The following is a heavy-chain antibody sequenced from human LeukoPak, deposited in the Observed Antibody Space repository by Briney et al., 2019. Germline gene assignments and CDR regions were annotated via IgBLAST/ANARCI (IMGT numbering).Heavy chain of an antibody. V-gene: IGHV3-74*01. CDR3: ARWTTCGGDCHILDY. D-gene: IGHD2-21*02. J-gene: IGHJ4*02. CDR2: ISSDGSIT. CDR1: GFAFSTYW. Sequence: PGGSLRLSCAASGFAFSTYWMHWVRQAPGKGLVWVSRISSDGSITGYADSVKGRFTISRDNAKNTLYLQMNSLRAEDTAVYYCARWTTCGGDCHILDYWGQGILVTVSS.